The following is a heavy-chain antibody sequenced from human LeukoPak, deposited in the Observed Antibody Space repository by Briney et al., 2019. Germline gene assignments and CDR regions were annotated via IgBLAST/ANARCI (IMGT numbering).Heavy chain of an antibody. Sequence: SVKVSCKASGGTFSSYAISWVRQAPGQGLEWMGRIIPIIGIANYAQKFQGRVTITADKSTSTAYMELSSLRSEDTAVYYCARVVFAGYSWNYYYYGMDVWGQGTTVTVSS. CDR3: ARVVFAGYSWNYYYYGMDV. J-gene: IGHJ6*02. V-gene: IGHV1-69*04. CDR1: GGTFSSYA. CDR2: IIPIIGIA. D-gene: IGHD2-15*01.